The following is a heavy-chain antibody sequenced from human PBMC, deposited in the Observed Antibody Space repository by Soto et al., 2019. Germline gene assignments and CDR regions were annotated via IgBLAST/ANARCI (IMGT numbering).Heavy chain of an antibody. V-gene: IGHV6-1*01. D-gene: IGHD6-19*01. CDR2: TYYRSKWYN. J-gene: IGHJ3*02. CDR3: AREASIAVAGIRDAFDI. Sequence: PSQTLSLTCAISGDSVSSNSAAWNWIRQSPSRGLEWLGRTYYRSKWYNDYAVSVKSRITINPVTSKNQFSLQLNSVTPEDTAVYYCAREASIAVAGIRDAFDIWGQGTMVTVSS. CDR1: GDSVSSNSAA.